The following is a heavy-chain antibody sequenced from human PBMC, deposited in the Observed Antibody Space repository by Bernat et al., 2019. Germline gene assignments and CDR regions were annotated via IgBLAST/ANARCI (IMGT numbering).Heavy chain of an antibody. D-gene: IGHD3-10*01. CDR1: GGSISSYY. V-gene: IGHV4-59*01. Sequence: QVQLQESGPGLVKPSETLSLTCTVSGGSISSYYWSWIRQPPGKGLEWIGYIYYSGSTNYNPSLKSRVTISVDTSKNQFSLKLSSVTAADTAVYYCARWHLGAGGDAFDIRGQGTMVTISS. CDR2: IYYSGST. CDR3: ARWHLGAGGDAFDI. J-gene: IGHJ3*02.